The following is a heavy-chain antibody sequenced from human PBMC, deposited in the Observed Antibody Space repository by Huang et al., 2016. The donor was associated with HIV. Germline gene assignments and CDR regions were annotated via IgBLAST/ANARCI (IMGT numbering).Heavy chain of an antibody. CDR1: GGSFSGYY. D-gene: IGHD6-19*01. CDR3: AREKAADSAWYGVYYFDY. V-gene: IGHV4-34*01. CDR2: INHNGKT. J-gene: IGHJ4*02. Sequence: QVQLRQWGAGLVKPSETLSLTCAVYGGSFSGYYWTWIRQSPGKGLAWIGEINHNGKTNDQPSLKRRVTISKDTAKNQFSLQLTSVSAADTGVYFCAREKAADSAWYGVYYFDYWGEGALVTVTS.